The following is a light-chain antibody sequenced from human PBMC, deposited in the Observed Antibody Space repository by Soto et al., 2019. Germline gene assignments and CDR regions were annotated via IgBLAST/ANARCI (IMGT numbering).Light chain of an antibody. CDR3: SSYAGSNNGV. CDR2: EVT. Sequence: QSALTQPPSASGSPGQSVTFSCTGTSSDVGGYNYVSWYQQHPGRAPKLIIYEVTKRPSGVPDRFSGSKSGNTASLTVSGLQAEDEAAYYCSSYAGSNNGVFGGGTKVTVL. CDR1: SSDVGGYNY. V-gene: IGLV2-8*01. J-gene: IGLJ3*02.